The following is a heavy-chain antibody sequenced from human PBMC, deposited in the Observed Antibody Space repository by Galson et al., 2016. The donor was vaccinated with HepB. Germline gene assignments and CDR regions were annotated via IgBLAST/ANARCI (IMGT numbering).Heavy chain of an antibody. CDR3: AREGLSDYGDYKYYYYALDV. Sequence: SLRLSCAASGFTFSSCWMTWVRQAPGKGLEWVANIKQDGSEKYYVDSVKGRFTISRDNAENSLYLQMSSLRAEDTAVYYCAREGLSDYGDYKYYYYALDVWGQGTTVTVSS. CDR2: IKQDGSEK. D-gene: IGHD4-17*01. CDR1: GFTFSSCW. V-gene: IGHV3-7*01. J-gene: IGHJ6*02.